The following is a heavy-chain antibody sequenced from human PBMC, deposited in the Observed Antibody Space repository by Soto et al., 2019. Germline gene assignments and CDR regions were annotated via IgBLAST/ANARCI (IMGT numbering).Heavy chain of an antibody. J-gene: IGHJ6*02. CDR2: IIPSFGTA. CDR3: ARGPGYCSGGSCYYYGMDV. CDR1: GVTFSRYA. V-gene: IGHV1-69*13. D-gene: IGHD2-15*01. Sequence: SVKVSCKASGVTFSRYAISWGRQAPGQGLEWMGGIIPSFGTANYAQKFQGRVTITADESTSTAYMELSSLRSEDTAVYYCARGPGYCSGGSCYYYGMDVWGQGTTVTVSS.